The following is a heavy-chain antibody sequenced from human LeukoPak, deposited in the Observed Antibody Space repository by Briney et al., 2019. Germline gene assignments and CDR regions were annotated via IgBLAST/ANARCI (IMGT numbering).Heavy chain of an antibody. J-gene: IGHJ4*02. CDR1: GFTFSSYW. CDR2: IKQDGSEK. D-gene: IGHD3-10*01. V-gene: IGHV3-7*01. CDR3: ARSLRRSGSYFYY. Sequence: GGSLRLSCAASGFTFSSYWMSWVRQAPGKGLEWVANIKQDGSEKYYVDSVKGRLTISRDNAKNSLYLQMNSLRAEDTAVYYCARSLRRSGSYFYYWGQGTLVTVSS.